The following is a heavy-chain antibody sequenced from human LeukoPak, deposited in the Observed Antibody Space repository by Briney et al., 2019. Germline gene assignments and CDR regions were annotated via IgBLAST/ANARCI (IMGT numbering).Heavy chain of an antibody. D-gene: IGHD3-22*01. CDR1: GGSISGSSYY. CDR2: IYYRGNT. J-gene: IGHJ4*02. CDR3: ARENYDSSGYYFDY. V-gene: IGHV4-39*07. Sequence: SETLSLTCTVSGGSISGSSYYWGWIRQPPGKGLEWIGTIYYRGNTYYNPSLKSRDSISVDTSKNQFSLGLRSVTAADTAVYYCARENYDSSGYYFDYWGQGTLVTVSS.